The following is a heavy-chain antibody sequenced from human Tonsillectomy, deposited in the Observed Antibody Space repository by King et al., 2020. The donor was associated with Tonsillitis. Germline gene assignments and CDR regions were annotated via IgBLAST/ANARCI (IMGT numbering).Heavy chain of an antibody. CDR2: IYDSENT. CDR1: GGTMSGRDYF. Sequence: VQLQESGPGLVKPSQTLSLTCTVSGGTMSGRDYFWSWIRQHPGKGLERIGYIYDSENTYYTPSLKSRLTISVDTSKNQFSLKLKSVTAADTAVYYCGRYEGGVFDPWGQGTLVTVSS. CDR3: GRYEGGVFDP. V-gene: IGHV4-31*03. J-gene: IGHJ5*02. D-gene: IGHD2-15*01.